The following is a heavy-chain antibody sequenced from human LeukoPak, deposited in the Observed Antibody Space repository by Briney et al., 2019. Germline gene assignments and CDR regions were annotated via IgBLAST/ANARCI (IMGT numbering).Heavy chain of an antibody. J-gene: IGHJ4*02. V-gene: IGHV3-23*01. Sequence: GGSLRLSCTASGFTLSSYAMSWVRQAPGEGLEWVSTISGSADNTNYAEAVKGRFTITRDNSKNTMYLQMNSLRAEDTAVYYCAKQGFGCWGQGTLVTVSS. CDR3: AKQGFGC. CDR1: GFTLSSYA. CDR2: ISGSADNT.